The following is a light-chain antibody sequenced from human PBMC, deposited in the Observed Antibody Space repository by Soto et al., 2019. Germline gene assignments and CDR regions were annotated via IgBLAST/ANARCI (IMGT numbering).Light chain of an antibody. CDR3: SSYAGSNMGV. J-gene: IGLJ1*01. CDR2: EVT. Sequence: QSVLTQPPSASGSPGQSVTISYTGTSSDVGGYNFVSWYQQHPGKAPKLIIYEVTQRPSGVPDRFSASKSGDTASLTVSGLRAEDEADYYCSSYAGSNMGVFGSGTKLTVL. CDR1: SSDVGGYNF. V-gene: IGLV2-8*01.